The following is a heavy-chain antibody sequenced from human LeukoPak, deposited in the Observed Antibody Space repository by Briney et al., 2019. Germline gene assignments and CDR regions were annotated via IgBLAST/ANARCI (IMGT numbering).Heavy chain of an antibody. CDR2: IYYSGST. J-gene: IGHJ5*02. V-gene: IGHV4-30-4*08. CDR1: GGFISSCDYY. CDR3: ARNIAVGGTIGLDP. Sequence: PSQTLSLTCTVSGGFISSCDYYWIWIRQPPGKVLDWIGYIYYSGSTYYNPSLKSRVTIAVDTSKNHFSLKLSSVTAADTAVYYCARNIAVGGTIGLDPWGQGSLVTVSS. D-gene: IGHD6-13*01.